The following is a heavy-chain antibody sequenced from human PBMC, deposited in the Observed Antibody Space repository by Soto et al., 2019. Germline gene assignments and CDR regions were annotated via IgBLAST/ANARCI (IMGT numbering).Heavy chain of an antibody. CDR3: AKDRNYYDSSGPLDY. J-gene: IGHJ4*02. Sequence: QVQLVESGGGVVQPGRSLRLSCAASGFTFSSYGMHWVRQAPGKGLEWVAVISYDGSNKYYADSVKGRFTISRDNSKNTLYLQMNSLRAEGTAVYYCAKDRNYYDSSGPLDYWGQGTLVTVSS. V-gene: IGHV3-30*18. CDR1: GFTFSSYG. CDR2: ISYDGSNK. D-gene: IGHD3-22*01.